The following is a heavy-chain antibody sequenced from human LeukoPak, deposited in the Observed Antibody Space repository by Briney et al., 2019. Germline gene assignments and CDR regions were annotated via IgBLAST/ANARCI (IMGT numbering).Heavy chain of an antibody. CDR3: AKVRGYYDSSGYYQPLYYFDY. CDR1: GFTFSSYA. D-gene: IGHD3-22*01. CDR2: ISGSGGST. J-gene: IGHJ4*02. V-gene: IGHV3-23*01. Sequence: GGSLRLSCAASGFTFSSYAMSWVRQAPGKGLEWVSAISGSGGSTYYADSVKGRFTTSRDNSKNTLYLQMNSLRAEDTAVYYCAKVRGYYDSSGYYQPLYYFDYWGQGTLVTVSS.